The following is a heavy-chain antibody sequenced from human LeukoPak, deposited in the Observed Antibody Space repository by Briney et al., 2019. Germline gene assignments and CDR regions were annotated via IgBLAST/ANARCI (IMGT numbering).Heavy chain of an antibody. V-gene: IGHV3-7*01. CDR2: MNEDGSGT. Sequence: PEGSLRLSCAVSGFSIGSSWMSWVRQTPGKGLEWVADMNEDGSGTYYVDSVKGRFTVSRDNAQNSVYLQMNSLRVEDTGVYYCARDPAWGAIDYWGQGTLVTVSS. CDR3: ARDPAWGAIDY. D-gene: IGHD7-27*01. J-gene: IGHJ4*02. CDR1: GFSIGSSW.